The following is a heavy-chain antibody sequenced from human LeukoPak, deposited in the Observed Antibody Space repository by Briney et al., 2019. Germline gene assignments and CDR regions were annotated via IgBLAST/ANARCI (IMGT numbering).Heavy chain of an antibody. J-gene: IGHJ4*02. D-gene: IGHD4-17*01. CDR1: AGSFTGYY. CDR3: ARDYGDYGYYFDY. Sequence: SETLSLTCAVNAGSFTGYYWSWIRQPPGKGLEWIGEIDHTGSISYNPSLRSRVTISVDTFKNQFSLNLRSVTAADTAVYYCARDYGDYGYYFDYWGQGTLVTVSS. CDR2: IDHTGSI. V-gene: IGHV4-34*01.